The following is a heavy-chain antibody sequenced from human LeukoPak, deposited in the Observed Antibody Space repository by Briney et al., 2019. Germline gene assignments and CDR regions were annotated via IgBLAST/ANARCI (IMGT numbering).Heavy chain of an antibody. CDR2: ISAYNGNT. J-gene: IGHJ5*02. V-gene: IGHV1-18*01. CDR1: GYTFTSYG. D-gene: IGHD4-17*01. CDR3: ARRYTYMTTVSWFDP. Sequence: GASVKVSCKASGYTFTSYGISWVRQAPGQGLEWMGWISAYNGNTNYAQKLQGRVTMTTDTSTSTAYMELRSLRSDDTAVYYCARRYTYMTTVSWFDPWGQGTLVTVSS.